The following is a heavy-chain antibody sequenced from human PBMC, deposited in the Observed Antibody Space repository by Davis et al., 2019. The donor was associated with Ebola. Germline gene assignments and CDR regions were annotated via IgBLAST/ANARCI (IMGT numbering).Heavy chain of an antibody. D-gene: IGHD6-6*01. CDR3: ARTSRREND. Sequence: SVKVSCKASGGTLSDYAISWVRQAPGQGLEWMGGIVPIYGTTNYAQKFQDRVTITADASTNTVHMDLSSLRSEDTAVYFCARTSRRENDWGQGTLVTVSS. CDR2: IVPIYGTT. CDR1: GGTLSDYA. J-gene: IGHJ4*02. V-gene: IGHV1-69*13.